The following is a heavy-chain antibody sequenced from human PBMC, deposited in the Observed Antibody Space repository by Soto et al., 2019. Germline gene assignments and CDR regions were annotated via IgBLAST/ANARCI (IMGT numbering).Heavy chain of an antibody. D-gene: IGHD6-19*01. J-gene: IGHJ4*02. CDR1: GFTVSSKY. Sequence: EVQLVESGGGLIQPGGSLRLSCAASGFTVSSKYMTWVRQAPGKGLEWVSVIYGGGTTYYADSVKGRFTISRDNSKNRLYLQRNRLRAEDTAVYYCAQSTGWPGFDFWGQGTLVTVSS. CDR2: IYGGGTT. V-gene: IGHV3-53*01. CDR3: AQSTGWPGFDF.